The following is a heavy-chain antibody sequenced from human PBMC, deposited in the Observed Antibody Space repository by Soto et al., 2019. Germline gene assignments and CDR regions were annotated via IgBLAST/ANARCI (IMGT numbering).Heavy chain of an antibody. CDR2: IYYSGST. V-gene: IGHV4-31*03. CDR3: ARVPDR. J-gene: IGHJ5*02. Sequence: SETLSLTCTVSGGSISSGGYYWNWIRQHPGKGLERIGYIYYSGSTYYNPSLKSRVTISVDTSKKQISMKISSVTAADTAVYYCARVPDRWGQGTLVTVSS. D-gene: IGHD2-2*01. CDR1: GGSISSGGYY.